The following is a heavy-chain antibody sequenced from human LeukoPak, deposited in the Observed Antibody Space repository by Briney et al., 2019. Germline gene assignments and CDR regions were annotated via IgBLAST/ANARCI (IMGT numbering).Heavy chain of an antibody. Sequence: GGSLRLSCAASGFIFNTYGVHWVRLAPGKGLEWVAVVSYDGNSKYYADSVKGRFTVSRDNSKNTLYLQMSSLTAEDTAVYYCAKDRQQWLPEGECFGAWGQGTQVTVSS. CDR3: AKDRQQWLPEGECFGA. D-gene: IGHD6-19*01. CDR2: VSYDGNSK. V-gene: IGHV3-30*18. J-gene: IGHJ5*02. CDR1: GFIFNTYG.